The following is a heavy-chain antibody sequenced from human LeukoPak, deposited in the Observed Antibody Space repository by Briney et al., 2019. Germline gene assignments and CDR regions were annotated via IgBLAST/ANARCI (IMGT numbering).Heavy chain of an antibody. CDR3: ARTTANGSGSYYDAFAI. CDR1: GGSISSSSYY. CDR2: IYYSGST. D-gene: IGHD3-10*01. J-gene: IGHJ3*02. Sequence: SETLSLTCTVSGGSISSSSYYWGWIRQPPGKGLEWIGSIYYSGSTYYNPSLKSRVTISVDTSKNQFSLKLSSVTAADTAVYYCARTTANGSGSYYDAFAIWGQGTMVTVSS. V-gene: IGHV4-39*07.